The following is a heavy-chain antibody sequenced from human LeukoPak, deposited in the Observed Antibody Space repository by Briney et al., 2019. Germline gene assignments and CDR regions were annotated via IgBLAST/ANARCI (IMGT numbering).Heavy chain of an antibody. J-gene: IGHJ4*02. CDR1: GFTFSSYA. V-gene: IGHV3-23*01. CDR3: AKDLWYYGSEILNY. Sequence: PGGSLRLSCAASGFTFSSYAMSWVRQAPGKGLEWVSAISGSGGSTYYADSVKGRFTISRDNSKNTLYLPMNSLRAEDTAVYYCAKDLWYYGSEILNYWGQGTLVTVSS. D-gene: IGHD3-10*01. CDR2: ISGSGGST.